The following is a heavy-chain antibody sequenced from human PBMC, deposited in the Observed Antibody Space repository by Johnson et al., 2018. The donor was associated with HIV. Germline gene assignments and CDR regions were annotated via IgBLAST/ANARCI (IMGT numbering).Heavy chain of an antibody. V-gene: IGHV3-20*04. D-gene: IGHD3-16*02. J-gene: IGHJ3*01. Sequence: VQLVESGGGLVKPGGSLRLSCAASVFSFDDFDMSWVRQPPGRGLEWVSTINWNGGRTGYVDSLKGRFTISRDNAKNSLYLQMDSLRPEDTALYYCVRGGLGYQNFHDAFDVWGQGTMVTVSS. CDR2: INWNGGRT. CDR3: VRGGLGYQNFHDAFDV. CDR1: VFSFDDFD.